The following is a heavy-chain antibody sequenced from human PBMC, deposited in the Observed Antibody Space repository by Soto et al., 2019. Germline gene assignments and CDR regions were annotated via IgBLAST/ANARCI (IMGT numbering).Heavy chain of an antibody. D-gene: IGHD4-17*01. Sequence: PGWALRLSCAASGFSFSNAWMSWVRQAPGKGLEWVGRIKSKTDGGTTDYAAPVKGRFNISRDDSKNTLYLQMNSLKTEDTAVYYCTTDPNSNAYGDYLPGGIIGGGVDAFDIWGQGTMVTASS. V-gene: IGHV3-15*01. CDR3: TTDPNSNAYGDYLPGGIIGGGVDAFDI. J-gene: IGHJ3*02. CDR1: GFSFSNAW. CDR2: IKSKTDGGTT.